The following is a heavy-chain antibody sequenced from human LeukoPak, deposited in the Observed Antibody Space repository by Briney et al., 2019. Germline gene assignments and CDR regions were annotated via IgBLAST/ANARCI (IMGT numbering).Heavy chain of an antibody. V-gene: IGHV3-43D*03. D-gene: IGHD6-6*01. CDR1: GFTFDDYA. CDR3: ARGTLAARPYYYYMDV. J-gene: IGHJ6*03. Sequence: GGSLRLSCAASGFTFDDYAMHWVRQALGKGLEWVSLISWDGGSTYYADSVKGRFTISRDNSKNSLYLQMNSLRAEDTAVYYCARGTLAARPYYYYMDVWGKGTTVTVSS. CDR2: ISWDGGST.